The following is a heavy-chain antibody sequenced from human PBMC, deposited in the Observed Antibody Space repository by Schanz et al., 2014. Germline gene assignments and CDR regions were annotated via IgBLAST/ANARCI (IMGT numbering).Heavy chain of an antibody. CDR1: GFSFSTHW. Sequence: VQLVESGGGLVQPGGSVRLSCGASGFSFSTHWMAWVRQAPGKGLEWVANIGDDGADKYYLDSVRGRFTISRDNAKNSLYLQMNSLRAEDTAVYYCARSRGFDSIFDFWGRGTLXTVSS. D-gene: IGHD5-12*01. CDR2: IGDDGADK. CDR3: ARSRGFDSIFDF. V-gene: IGHV3-7*01. J-gene: IGHJ4*02.